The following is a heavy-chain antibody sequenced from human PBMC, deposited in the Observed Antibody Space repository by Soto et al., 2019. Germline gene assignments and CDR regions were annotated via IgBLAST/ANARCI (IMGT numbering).Heavy chain of an antibody. V-gene: IGHV4-34*01. CDR1: GGSFSGYY. D-gene: IGHD6-19*01. Sequence: SETLSLTCAVYGGSFSGYYWSWIRQPPGKGLEWIGEINHSGSTNYNPSLKSRVTISVDTSKNQFSLKLSSVTAADTAVYYCARGGQWLAYYFDYWGQGTPVTVSS. J-gene: IGHJ4*02. CDR2: INHSGST. CDR3: ARGGQWLAYYFDY.